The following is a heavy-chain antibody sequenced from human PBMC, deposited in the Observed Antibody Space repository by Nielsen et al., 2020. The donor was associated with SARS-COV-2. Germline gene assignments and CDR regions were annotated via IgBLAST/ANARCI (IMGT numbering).Heavy chain of an antibody. CDR3: ARSADYYFDY. D-gene: IGHD3/OR15-3a*01. CDR1: GGSISSSSYY. V-gene: IGHV4-39*07. J-gene: IGHJ4*02. CDR2: IYHSGST. Sequence: SETLSLTCTVSGGSISSSSYYWGWIRQPPGKGLEWIGSIYHSGSTYYNPSLKSRVTISVDTSKNQFSLKLGSVTAADTAVYYCARSADYYFDYWGQGTLVTVS.